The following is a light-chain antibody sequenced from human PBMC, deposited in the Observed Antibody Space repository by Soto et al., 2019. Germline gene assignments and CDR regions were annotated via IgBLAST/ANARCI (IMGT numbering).Light chain of an antibody. Sequence: QSALTQPPSASGSPGQSVTISCTGTSSDVGGYNYVSWYQQHPGKAPKLMIYEVRERPSGVPDRFSGSKSGNTASLTVSGLQAEDEADYYCSSYAGSNIYVFRTGTKVTVL. CDR2: EVR. CDR3: SSYAGSNIYV. J-gene: IGLJ1*01. V-gene: IGLV2-8*01. CDR1: SSDVGGYNY.